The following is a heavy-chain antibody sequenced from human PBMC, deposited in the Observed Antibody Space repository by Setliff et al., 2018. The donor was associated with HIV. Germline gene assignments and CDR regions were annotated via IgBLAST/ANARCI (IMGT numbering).Heavy chain of an antibody. V-gene: IGHV4-39*01. CDR2: IYFTGSA. D-gene: IGHD6-13*01. Sequence: PSETLSLTCTVSGGSLSRTSYYWGWIRQPPGKGLEWLGTIYFTGSAYYNPSLKSRVTISVDTSKNQFSLKLRSVTAADTALYYCARGRYRSRWYASDHYYIDVWGKGTTVTVSS. CDR1: GGSLSRTSYY. CDR3: ARGRYRSRWYASDHYYIDV. J-gene: IGHJ6*03.